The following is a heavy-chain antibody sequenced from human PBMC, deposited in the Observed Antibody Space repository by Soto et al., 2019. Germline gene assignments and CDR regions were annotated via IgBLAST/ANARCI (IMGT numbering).Heavy chain of an antibody. D-gene: IGHD3-3*01. CDR1: GYTFSSYN. J-gene: IGHJ5*02. Sequence: QEQLVQSGAEMKKPGASVKVSCKPSGYTFSSYNIHWVRQAPGQGLEWMGRSSPSGGGPSYAQKFQGRVTMTSDTSTSTVYMELSSLTSEDTAVYYCAREVRDFWRGPANYNWFDPWGQGTLVTVSS. CDR2: SSPSGGGP. CDR3: AREVRDFWRGPANYNWFDP. V-gene: IGHV1-46*01.